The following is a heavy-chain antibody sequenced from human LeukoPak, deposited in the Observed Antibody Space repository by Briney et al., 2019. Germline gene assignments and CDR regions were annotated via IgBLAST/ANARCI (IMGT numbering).Heavy chain of an antibody. D-gene: IGHD3-16*02. Sequence: GGSLRLSCAASGFTFSNAWMSWVRQAPGKGLEWVANIKPDGGEKYYVDSVKGRFTISRDNAKNSLSLQMNSLRVEDTAVYYCARVSYDYVWGSYRRHFDYWGQGTLVTVSS. CDR1: GFTFSNAW. V-gene: IGHV3-7*01. CDR3: ARVSYDYVWGSYRRHFDY. CDR2: IKPDGGEK. J-gene: IGHJ4*02.